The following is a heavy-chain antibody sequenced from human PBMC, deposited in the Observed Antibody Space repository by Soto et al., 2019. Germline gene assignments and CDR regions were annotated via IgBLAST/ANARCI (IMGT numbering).Heavy chain of an antibody. CDR2: IIPNLGIA. D-gene: IGHD4-17*01. J-gene: IGHJ6*04. Sequence: QVQLVQSGAEVKKPGSSVKVSCTASGGTFSSYTISWVRQAPGQGLEWMGRIIPNLGIANYEQKFQGRVTITADKSTSTADVKRSSLRYEDTAVYYCARYGDSVKGRKNYGIAVWGKGTTVTVSS. V-gene: IGHV1-69*02. CDR1: GGTFSSYT. CDR3: ARYGDSVKGRKNYGIAV.